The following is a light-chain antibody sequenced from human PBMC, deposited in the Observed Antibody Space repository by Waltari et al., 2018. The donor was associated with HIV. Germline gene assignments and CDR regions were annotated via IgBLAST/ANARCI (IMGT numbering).Light chain of an antibody. J-gene: IGKJ4*01. Sequence: EIVMTQSPLSLAVTPGGPASISCRSSQSLFFNTGHNYLDWYLQKPGRSPQLPIYLGSSRASGVPDRVSGSGSGTDFTLTISRVEAEDVGIYYCMQALNSPPTFGGGTRLEIK. CDR2: LGS. CDR1: QSLFFNTGHNY. V-gene: IGKV2-28*01. CDR3: MQALNSPPT.